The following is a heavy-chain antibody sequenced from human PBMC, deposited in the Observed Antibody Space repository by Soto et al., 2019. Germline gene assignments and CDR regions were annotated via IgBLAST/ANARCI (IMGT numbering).Heavy chain of an antibody. Sequence: GGSLRLSCAASGFTFSSYGMHWVRQAPGKGLEWVAVISYDGSNKYYADSVKGRFTISRDNSKNTLYLQMNSLRAEDTAVYYCAKAWWDCSSTSCYGNIDYWGQGTLVTVSS. CDR2: ISYDGSNK. J-gene: IGHJ4*02. V-gene: IGHV3-30*18. D-gene: IGHD2-2*01. CDR3: AKAWWDCSSTSCYGNIDY. CDR1: GFTFSSYG.